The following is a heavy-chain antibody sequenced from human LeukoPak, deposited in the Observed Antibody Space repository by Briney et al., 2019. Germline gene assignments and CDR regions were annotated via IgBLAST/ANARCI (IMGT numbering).Heavy chain of an antibody. Sequence: GGSLRLSCAASGFTFSSYEMNWVRQAPGKGLERVSYISSSGSTIYYADSVKGRFTISRDNAKNSLYLQMNSLRAEDTAVYYCASQLRSGYYYYYGMDVWGKGTTVTVSS. CDR2: ISSSGSTI. J-gene: IGHJ6*04. CDR3: ASQLRSGYYYYYGMDV. V-gene: IGHV3-48*03. D-gene: IGHD6-19*01. CDR1: GFTFSSYE.